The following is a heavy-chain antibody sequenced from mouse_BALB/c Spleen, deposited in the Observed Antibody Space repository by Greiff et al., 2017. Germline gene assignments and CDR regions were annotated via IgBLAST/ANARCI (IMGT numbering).Heavy chain of an antibody. Sequence: VQLQQPGAELVKPGASVKLSCTASGFNIKDTYMHWVKQRPEQGLEWIGRIDPANGNTKYDPKFQGKATITADTSSNTVYLQLSSLTSEDTAVYYCARVRAGSSGGWFAYWGQGTLVTVSA. J-gene: IGHJ3*01. V-gene: IGHV14-3*02. CDR3: ARVRAGSSGGWFAY. CDR1: GFNIKDTY. CDR2: IDPANGNT. D-gene: IGHD1-1*01.